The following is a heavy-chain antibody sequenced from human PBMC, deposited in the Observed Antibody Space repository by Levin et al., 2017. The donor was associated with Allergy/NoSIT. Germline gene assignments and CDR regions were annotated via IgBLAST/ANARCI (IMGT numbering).Heavy chain of an antibody. CDR2: ISGSGGST. Sequence: GGSLRLSCAASGFTFSSYAMTWVRQAPGKGLEWVSAISGSGGSTYYADSVKGRFIVSRDNSKNTLFLQMNSLRAEDTAVYYCAKDRDYGGSSGVFDYWGQGTLVTVSS. J-gene: IGHJ4*02. V-gene: IGHV3-23*01. CDR1: GFTFSSYA. D-gene: IGHD4-23*01. CDR3: AKDRDYGGSSGVFDY.